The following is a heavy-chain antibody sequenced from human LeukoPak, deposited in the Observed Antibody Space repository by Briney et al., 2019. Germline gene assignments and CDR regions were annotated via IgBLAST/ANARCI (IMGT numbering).Heavy chain of an antibody. CDR1: GFTFSSYS. CDR3: ARVSGGSFIFDY. J-gene: IGHJ4*02. D-gene: IGHD2-15*01. CDR2: ISSSSSYI. Sequence: PGGSLRLSCAASGFTFSSYSMNWVRQAPGKGLEWVSSISSSSSYIYYADSVKGRFTISRDNAKNSLYLQMNSLRAEDTAVYYCARVSGGSFIFDYRGQGTLVTVSS. V-gene: IGHV3-21*01.